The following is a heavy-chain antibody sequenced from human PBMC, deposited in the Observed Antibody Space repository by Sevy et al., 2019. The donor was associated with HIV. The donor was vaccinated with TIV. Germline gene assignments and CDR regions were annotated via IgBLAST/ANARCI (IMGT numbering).Heavy chain of an antibody. CDR1: EFIFTGYW. D-gene: IGHD3-16*01. CDR3: ARAGGWGNINHSNQILDI. CDR2: IDQDGSDK. Sequence: GGSLRLSCAASEFIFTGYWMNRVRQAPGKGLEWVANIDQDGSDKRYVDSVRGRFTISRDNANNFLCLQMSSLRADDTAVYYCARAGGWGNINHSNQILDIWGHRTKVTDSS. J-gene: IGHJ3*02. V-gene: IGHV3-7*01.